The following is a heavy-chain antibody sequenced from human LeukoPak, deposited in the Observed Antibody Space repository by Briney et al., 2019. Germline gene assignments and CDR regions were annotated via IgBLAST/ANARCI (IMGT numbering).Heavy chain of an antibody. CDR2: YGAGAA. D-gene: IGHD6-13*01. CDR3: VSSTGQQLIPYDY. Sequence: GGSLRLSCAASGINVRANYMTWIRQAPGKGIEGVSLYGAGAAYYAESVRGRLIISRDNSKNTLFLQMNSLRAEDTAVYYCVSSTGQQLIPYDYWGQGTHVAVSS. J-gene: IGHJ4*02. V-gene: IGHV3-66*02. CDR1: GINVRANY.